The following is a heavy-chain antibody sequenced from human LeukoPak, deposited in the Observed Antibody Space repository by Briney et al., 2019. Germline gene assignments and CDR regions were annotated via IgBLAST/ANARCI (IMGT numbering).Heavy chain of an antibody. V-gene: IGHV3-7*01. Sequence: GESLKISCAVSGFTFSSYYMSWVRQAPGKGLEWVANIKQDGNEKFYVDSVKGRFTISRDNAKNSLYLQMNSLRADDTAVYYCARWSYALDYWGQGTLVTVSS. CDR3: ARWSYALDY. D-gene: IGHD3-16*01. J-gene: IGHJ4*02. CDR2: IKQDGNEK. CDR1: GFTFSSYY.